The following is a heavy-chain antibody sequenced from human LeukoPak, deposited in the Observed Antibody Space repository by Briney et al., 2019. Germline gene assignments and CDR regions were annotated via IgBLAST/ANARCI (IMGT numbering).Heavy chain of an antibody. V-gene: IGHV3-73*01. CDR1: GFTFSGSA. CDR3: TRLPIAAAGTRDY. Sequence: PGGSLKLSCAASGFTFSGSAMHWVRQASGKGLEWVGRIRSKANSYATAYAASVEGRFTISRDDSKNTAYLQMNSLKTEDTAVYYCTRLPIAAAGTRDYWGQGTLVTVSS. J-gene: IGHJ4*02. D-gene: IGHD6-13*01. CDR2: IRSKANSYAT.